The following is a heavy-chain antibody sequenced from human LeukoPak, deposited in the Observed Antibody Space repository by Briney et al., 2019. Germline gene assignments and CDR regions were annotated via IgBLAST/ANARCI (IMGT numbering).Heavy chain of an antibody. Sequence: PGGSLRLSCAGSGFTFSDYGMNWVRQAPGKGLEWVSFIYSGGSTHYSDSVKGRFTIPRDNSKNTLYLQMNSLRAEDTAVYYCARRAGAYSHPYDYWGQGTLVTVSS. CDR2: IYSGGST. J-gene: IGHJ4*02. D-gene: IGHD4/OR15-4a*01. CDR3: ARRAGAYSHPYDY. V-gene: IGHV3-53*01. CDR1: GFTFSDYG.